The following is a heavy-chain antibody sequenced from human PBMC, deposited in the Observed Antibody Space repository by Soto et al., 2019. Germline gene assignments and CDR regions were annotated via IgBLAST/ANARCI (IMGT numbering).Heavy chain of an antibody. CDR1: GVTFNCYY. V-gene: IGHV1-2*04. CDR3: ARDPLTVWTGYNPNYYYHGMEF. J-gene: IGHJ6*02. D-gene: IGHD3-9*01. Sequence: ASVKASSKAPGVTFNCYYMHWLRQAPGQGLEWMGWINPNSGGTNYAQKFQGWVTMTEDTSVSTAYMELRTLRAADTAVYYRARDPLTVWTGYNPNYYYHGMEFWVQGTSVTVSS. CDR2: INPNSGGT.